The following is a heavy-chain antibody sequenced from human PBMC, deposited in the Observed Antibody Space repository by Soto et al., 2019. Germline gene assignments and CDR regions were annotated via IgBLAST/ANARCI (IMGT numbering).Heavy chain of an antibody. Sequence: GGSLRLSCAASGFTFSSYALSWVRQAPGKGLEWVSAISGRGGSTYYADYVKGRFTISRDNSQNTLYLKMKSLRAEDTAVYYCAKGSGSDFFYGGQGTLVTV. CDR2: ISGRGGST. V-gene: IGHV3-23*01. J-gene: IGHJ4*02. CDR3: AKGSGSDFFY. CDR1: GFTFSSYA. D-gene: IGHD2-15*01.